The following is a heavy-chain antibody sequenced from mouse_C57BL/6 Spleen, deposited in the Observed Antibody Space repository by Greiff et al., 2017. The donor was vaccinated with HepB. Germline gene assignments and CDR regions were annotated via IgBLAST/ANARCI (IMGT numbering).Heavy chain of an antibody. CDR3: ARGEYGNYDAMDY. D-gene: IGHD2-10*02. Sequence: VQLQQSGAELVRPGSSVKLSCKASGYTFTSYWMHWVKQRPIQGLEWIGNIDPSDSETHYNQKFKDKATLTVDKSSSTAYMQLSSLTSEDSAVYYWARGEYGNYDAMDYWGQGTSVTVSS. V-gene: IGHV1-52*01. J-gene: IGHJ4*01. CDR1: GYTFTSYW. CDR2: IDPSDSET.